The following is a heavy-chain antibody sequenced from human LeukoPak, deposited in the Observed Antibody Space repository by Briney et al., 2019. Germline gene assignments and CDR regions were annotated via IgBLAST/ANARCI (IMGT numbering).Heavy chain of an antibody. CDR3: AKEAPAYCGGDCYHWGYFDL. CDR1: GFTFSSYA. D-gene: IGHD2-21*02. V-gene: IGHV3-23*01. Sequence: PGGSLRLSCAASGFTFSSYAMSWVRQAPGKGLEWVSAISGSGGSTYYADSVKGRFTISRDNSKNTLYLQMNSLRAEDTAVYYCAKEAPAYCGGDCYHWGYFDLWVRGTLVTVSS. CDR2: ISGSGGST. J-gene: IGHJ2*01.